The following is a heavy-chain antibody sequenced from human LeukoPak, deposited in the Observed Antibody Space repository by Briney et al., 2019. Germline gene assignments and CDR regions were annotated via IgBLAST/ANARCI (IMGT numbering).Heavy chain of an antibody. CDR3: ARVRFEGYSGYDYRPTAFDY. CDR2: IYYSGST. Sequence: PSETLSLTCTVSGGSISSSSYYWGWIRQPSGKGLEWIGSIYYSGSTYYNPSLKSRVTISVDTSKNQFSLKLSSVTAADTAVYYCARVRFEGYSGYDYRPTAFDYWGQGTLVTVSS. D-gene: IGHD5-12*01. J-gene: IGHJ4*02. V-gene: IGHV4-39*07. CDR1: GGSISSSSYY.